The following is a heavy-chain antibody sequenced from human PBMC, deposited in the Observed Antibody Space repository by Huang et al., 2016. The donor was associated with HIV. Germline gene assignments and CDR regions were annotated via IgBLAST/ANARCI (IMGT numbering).Heavy chain of an antibody. J-gene: IGHJ4*02. CDR2: IIPTIGTA. CDR3: ATVDYYDTSGPQRGYFDN. Sequence: QVQLVQSGAEVKKPGSSVKVSCKASGGSFRNFAIGWVRQAPGQGREWMGGIIPTIGTANYAQKFQGRVTIIADESTSTAYMELSSLRSEDTAVYYCATVDYYDTSGPQRGYFDNWGQGTLVTVSS. CDR1: GGSFRNFA. D-gene: IGHD3-22*01. V-gene: IGHV1-69*01.